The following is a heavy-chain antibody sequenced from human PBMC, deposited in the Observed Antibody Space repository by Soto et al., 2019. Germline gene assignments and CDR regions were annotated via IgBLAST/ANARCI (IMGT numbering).Heavy chain of an antibody. V-gene: IGHV5-10-1*01. Sequence: GESLKISCKGSGYSFTSYWISWVRQMPGKGLEWMGRIDPSDSYTNYSPSFQGHVTISADKSISTAYLQWSSLKASDTAMYYCARQGIVATINYGQDYWGQGTLVTFSS. J-gene: IGHJ4*02. CDR1: GYSFTSYW. CDR3: ARQGIVATINYGQDY. D-gene: IGHD5-12*01. CDR2: IDPSDSYT.